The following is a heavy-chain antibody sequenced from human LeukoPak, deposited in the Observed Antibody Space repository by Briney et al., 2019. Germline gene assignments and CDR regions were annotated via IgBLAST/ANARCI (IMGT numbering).Heavy chain of an antibody. CDR3: ARQSAGDFDY. J-gene: IGHJ4*02. CDR2: IYYSGST. V-gene: IGHV4-39*01. Sequence: LETLSLTCTVSGGSISSSSYYWGWIRQPPGKGLKWIGSIYYSGSTYYNPSLKSRVTISVDTSKNQFSLKLSSVTAADTAVYYCARQSAGDFDYWGQGTLVTVSS. CDR1: GGSISSSSYY. D-gene: IGHD6-13*01.